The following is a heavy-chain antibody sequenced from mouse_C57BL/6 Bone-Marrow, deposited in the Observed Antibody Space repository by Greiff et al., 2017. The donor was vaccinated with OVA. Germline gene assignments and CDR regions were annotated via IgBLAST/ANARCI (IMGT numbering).Heavy chain of an antibody. CDR1: GYTFTDYE. J-gene: IGHJ2*01. V-gene: IGHV1-15*01. Sequence: QVHVKQSGAELVRPGASVTLSCKASGYTFTDYEMHWVKQTPVHGLEWIGAIDPETGGTAYNQKFKGKAILTADKSSSTAYMELRSLTSEDSAVYYCTRWRNYWGQGTTLTVSS. CDR3: TRWRNY. CDR2: IDPETGGT.